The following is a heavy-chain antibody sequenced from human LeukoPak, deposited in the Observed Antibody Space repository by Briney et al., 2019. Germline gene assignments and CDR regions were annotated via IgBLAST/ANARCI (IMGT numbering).Heavy chain of an antibody. V-gene: IGHV1-69*04. CDR1: GGTLSSYA. Sequence: VASVKVSCKSSGGTLSSYAISWVRQAPGQGLEWMGRIIPILGIANYAQKFQGRVTITADKSTSTAYMELSSLRSEDTAVYYCARDPSVVAATDWGQGTLVTVSS. J-gene: IGHJ4*02. CDR2: IIPILGIA. CDR3: ARDPSVVAATD. D-gene: IGHD2-15*01.